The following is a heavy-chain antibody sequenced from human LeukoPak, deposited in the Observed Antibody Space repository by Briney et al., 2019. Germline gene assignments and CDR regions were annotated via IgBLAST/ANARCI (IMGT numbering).Heavy chain of an antibody. CDR2: IYTSGST. V-gene: IGHV4-61*02. D-gene: IGHD2-2*01. J-gene: IGHJ5*02. Sequence: SQTLSLTCTVSGGSISSGSYYWSWIRQPAGKGLEWIGRIYTSGSTNYNPSLKSRVTISVDTSKNQFSLKLSSVTAADTAVYYCARLRGVVPAASKRFDPWGQGTLVTVSS. CDR1: GGSISSGSYY. CDR3: ARLRGVVPAASKRFDP.